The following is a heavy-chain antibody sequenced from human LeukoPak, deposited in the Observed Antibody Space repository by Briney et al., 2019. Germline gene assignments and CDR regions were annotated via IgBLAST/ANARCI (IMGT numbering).Heavy chain of an antibody. D-gene: IGHD3-10*01. CDR2: INPNSGGT. V-gene: IGHV1-2*02. CDR3: ARGATSGNDY. CDR1: GYTFTDYS. Sequence: GASVKVSCKASGYTFTDYSIHWVRQAPGQGLEWMGWINPNSGGTHYAQKFQGRVTMARDTSISAAYMVLSRLRSDDTAIYYCARGATSGNDYWGQGTLVTVSP. J-gene: IGHJ4*02.